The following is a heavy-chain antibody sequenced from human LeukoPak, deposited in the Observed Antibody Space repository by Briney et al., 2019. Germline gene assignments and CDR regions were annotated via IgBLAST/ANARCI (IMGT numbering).Heavy chain of an antibody. CDR2: IYYSGST. CDR3: ARQTRYWEPPGFDY. D-gene: IGHD1-26*01. Sequence: PSETLSLTCTVSGGSISSSSYYWGWIRQPPGKGLEWIGNIYYSGSTYYNPPLKSRVTISVDTSKNQFSLKLTSVTAADTAVYYCARQTRYWEPPGFDYWGQGTLVTVSS. CDR1: GGSISSSSYY. J-gene: IGHJ4*02. V-gene: IGHV4-39*01.